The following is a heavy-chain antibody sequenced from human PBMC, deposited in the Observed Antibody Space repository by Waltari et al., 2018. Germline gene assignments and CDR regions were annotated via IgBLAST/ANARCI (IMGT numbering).Heavy chain of an antibody. J-gene: IGHJ3*02. D-gene: IGHD2-21*01. Sequence: EVQLVESGGGLVQPGGSLRLSCAASGFTFSSYEMNWVRQAPGKGLEWVSYISSSGSTIYYADSVKGRFTISRDNAKNSLYLQMNSLRAEDTAVYYCAGVVGRDAFDIWGQGTMVTVSS. V-gene: IGHV3-48*03. CDR2: ISSSGSTI. CDR1: GFTFSSYE. CDR3: AGVVGRDAFDI.